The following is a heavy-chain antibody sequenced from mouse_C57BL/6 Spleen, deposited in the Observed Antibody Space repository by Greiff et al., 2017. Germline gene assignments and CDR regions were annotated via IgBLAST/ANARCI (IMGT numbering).Heavy chain of an antibody. Sequence: DVMLVESGGGLVKPGGSLKLSCAASGFTFSSYAMSWVRQTPEKRLEWVATISDGGSYTYYPDNVKGRFTISRDNAKNNLYLQMSHLKSEDTAMYYCARGDYDANYAMDYWGQGTSVTVSS. CDR1: GFTFSSYA. D-gene: IGHD2-4*01. CDR2: ISDGGSYT. CDR3: ARGDYDANYAMDY. V-gene: IGHV5-4*03. J-gene: IGHJ4*01.